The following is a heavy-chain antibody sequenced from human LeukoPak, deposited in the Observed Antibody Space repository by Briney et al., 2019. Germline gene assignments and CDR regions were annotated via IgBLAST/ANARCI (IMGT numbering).Heavy chain of an antibody. J-gene: IGHJ4*02. CDR3: ARSHPGYYFDY. CDR2: IYYSGST. Sequence: SETLSHTCTVSGGSISSYYWSWIRQPPGKGLEWIGYIYYSGSTNYNPSLKSRVTISVDTSKNQFSLKLSSVTAADTAVYYCARSHPGYYFDYWGQGTLVTVSS. V-gene: IGHV4-59*01. CDR1: GGSISSYY.